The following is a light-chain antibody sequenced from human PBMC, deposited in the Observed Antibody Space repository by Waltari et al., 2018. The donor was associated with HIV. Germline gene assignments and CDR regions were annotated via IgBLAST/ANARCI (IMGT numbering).Light chain of an antibody. Sequence: QSALTQPRSVSGSPGQSVTISCTGTSSYVVGYNYVSWYQHHPGKAPKFMIYDVNKRPSGVPDRFSGSKSGNTASLTISGLQAEDEADYYCCSYADNYPVVFGGGTKLTVL. CDR3: CSYADNYPVV. CDR2: DVN. J-gene: IGLJ2*01. V-gene: IGLV2-11*01. CDR1: SSYVVGYNY.